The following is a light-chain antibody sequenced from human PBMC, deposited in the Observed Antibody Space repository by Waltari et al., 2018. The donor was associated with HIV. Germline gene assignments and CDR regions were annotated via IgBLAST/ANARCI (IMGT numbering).Light chain of an antibody. J-gene: IGLJ2*01. CDR1: SSNIGSKY. V-gene: IGLV1-47*01. Sequence: QSVLTQPPSASGTPGQRVTISCSGSSSNIGSKYVYWYQQLPGPAPKLLIYRNNPRPPGVPDRFSGSKSGTSASLAISGVRSEDEADYYCAAWDDSLLFGGGTKLTVL. CDR2: RNN. CDR3: AAWDDSLL.